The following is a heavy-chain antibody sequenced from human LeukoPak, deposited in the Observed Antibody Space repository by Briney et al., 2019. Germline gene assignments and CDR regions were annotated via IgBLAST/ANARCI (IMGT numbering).Heavy chain of an antibody. CDR2: IYSGGST. CDR1: GFTVSSNY. D-gene: IGHD3-22*01. CDR3: ARRNYYDSSGPDAFDI. Sequence: GGSLRLSCAASGFTVSSNYMSWVRQAPGKGLEWVSVIYSGGSTYYADSVKGRFTISRHNSKNTLYLQMNGLRAEDTAVYYCARRNYYDSSGPDAFDIWGQGTMVTVSS. J-gene: IGHJ3*02. V-gene: IGHV3-53*04.